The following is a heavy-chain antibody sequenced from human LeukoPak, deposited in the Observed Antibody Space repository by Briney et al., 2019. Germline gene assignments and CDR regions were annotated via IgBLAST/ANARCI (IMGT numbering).Heavy chain of an antibody. J-gene: IGHJ4*02. D-gene: IGHD5-18*01. Sequence: GGSLRLSCGASGFTFSSYWMHWVRQAPGKGLVWVSRINTDGTTTDHADSVKGRFTISRDNAKTTQFLQMNSLRAEDTAVYYCARDPWGYRAGVLDFWGLGTLVTVSS. CDR1: GFTFSSYW. V-gene: IGHV3-74*01. CDR3: ARDPWGYRAGVLDF. CDR2: INTDGTTT.